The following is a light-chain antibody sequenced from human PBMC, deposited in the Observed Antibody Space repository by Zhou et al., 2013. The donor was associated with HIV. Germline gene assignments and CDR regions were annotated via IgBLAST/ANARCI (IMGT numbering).Light chain of an antibody. CDR3: QQRSNWPT. Sequence: EIVMTQSPGTLSVSPGETATLSCKTSQSVSDNLAWYQQKPGQAPRLLIYGASTRATDIPGRFSGSGSGTDFTLTISSLEPEDFAVYYCQQRSNWPTFGGGTKVEIK. J-gene: IGKJ4*01. V-gene: IGKV3-15*01. CDR2: GAS. CDR1: QSVSDN.